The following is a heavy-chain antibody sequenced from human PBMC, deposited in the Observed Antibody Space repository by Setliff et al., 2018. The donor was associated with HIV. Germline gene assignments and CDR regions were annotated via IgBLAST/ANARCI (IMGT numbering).Heavy chain of an antibody. D-gene: IGHD2-8*01. CDR2: IYSDGST. V-gene: IGHV3-53*01. J-gene: IGHJ1*01. CDR1: GFTVSSHY. CDR3: ARDPLYADGWHSLEFFQH. Sequence: TGGSLRLSCAASGFTVSSHYMSWVRQAPGKGLEWVSTIYSDGSTYHADSVKGRFTLSRDNAKNSLYLQMNSLRVEGTAVYYCARDPLYADGWHSLEFFQHWGQGTLVTVSS.